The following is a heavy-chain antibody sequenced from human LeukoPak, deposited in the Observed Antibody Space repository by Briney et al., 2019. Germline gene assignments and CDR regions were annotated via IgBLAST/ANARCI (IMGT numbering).Heavy chain of an antibody. CDR2: IYYSGST. Sequence: SEALSLTCMVSRGSISSHFWSWVRQPPGKGLEWIGSIYYSGSTNHNPSLKSRVTISVDTSKNQFSLKLSSVTAADTAVYYCARDSGELLDVWGKGTTVTVSS. V-gene: IGHV4-59*11. D-gene: IGHD5-12*01. CDR1: RGSISSHF. J-gene: IGHJ6*04. CDR3: ARDSGELLDV.